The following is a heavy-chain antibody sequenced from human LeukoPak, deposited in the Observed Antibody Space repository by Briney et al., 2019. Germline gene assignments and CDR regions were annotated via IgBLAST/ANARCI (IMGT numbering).Heavy chain of an antibody. J-gene: IGHJ4*02. Sequence: GGSLRLSCAASGFTFSSYSMNWVRQAPGTGLKWVSSISSSSSYIYYADSVKGRFTISRDNAKNSLCLQMNSLRAEDTAVYYCATANDFWSGRFDYWGQGTLVTVSS. CDR1: GFTFSSYS. CDR3: ATANDFWSGRFDY. CDR2: ISSSSSYI. D-gene: IGHD3-3*01. V-gene: IGHV3-21*01.